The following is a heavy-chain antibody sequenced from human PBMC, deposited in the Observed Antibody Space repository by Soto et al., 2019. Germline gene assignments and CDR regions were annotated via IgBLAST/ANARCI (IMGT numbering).Heavy chain of an antibody. Sequence: PGGSLRLSCAASGFTFRSYTMYWVRQAPGKGLEWVSYISTSSDTTYYADSVKGRFTISRDNAKNSLYLQMNSLRAEDTAVYYCAGSESSGWSYFDYWGQGA. V-gene: IGHV3-48*01. J-gene: IGHJ4*02. D-gene: IGHD6-19*01. CDR1: GFTFRSYT. CDR3: AGSESSGWSYFDY. CDR2: ISTSSDTT.